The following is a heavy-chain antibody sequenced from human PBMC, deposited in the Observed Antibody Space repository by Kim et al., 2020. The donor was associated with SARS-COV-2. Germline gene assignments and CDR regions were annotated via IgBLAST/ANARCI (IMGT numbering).Heavy chain of an antibody. V-gene: IGHV3-33*01. Sequence: GGSLRLSCAASGFTFSYYGMHWVRQAPGRGLEWVAVIWHDETNEYYADSVKGRFTISRDNSNNILYLQMNNVRADDTAVYFCARGSQLWFRDWYFDLWGRGTLVAVSS. CDR3: ARGSQLWFRDWYFDL. J-gene: IGHJ2*01. CDR1: GFTFSYYG. D-gene: IGHD5-18*01. CDR2: IWHDETNE.